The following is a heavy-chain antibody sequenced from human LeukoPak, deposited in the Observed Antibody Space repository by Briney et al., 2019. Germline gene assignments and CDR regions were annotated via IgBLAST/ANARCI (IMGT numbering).Heavy chain of an antibody. CDR2: ISGDGGTT. J-gene: IGHJ4*02. CDR1: GFTLNSYA. Sequence: PGGSLRLSCAASGFTLNSYAMNWFRQAPGQGLEWVSIISGDGGTTRYADAVQGRFTISRDDSKNTLYLQMNSLRADDTAVYYCARDSRYTVTTGYWGQGTLVTVSS. V-gene: IGHV3-23*01. CDR3: ARDSRYTVTTGY. D-gene: IGHD4-11*01.